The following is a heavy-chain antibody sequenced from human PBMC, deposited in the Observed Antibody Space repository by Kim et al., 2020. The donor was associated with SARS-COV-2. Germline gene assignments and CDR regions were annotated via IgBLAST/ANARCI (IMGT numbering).Heavy chain of an antibody. CDR2: ISYDGSNK. Sequence: GGSLRLSCAASGFTFSSYAMHWVRQAPGKGLEWVAVISYDGSNKYYADSVKGRFTISRDNSKNTLYLQMNSLRAEDTAVYYCARDPETRHIVVVTAKYYFDYWGQGTLVTVSS. J-gene: IGHJ4*02. V-gene: IGHV3-30*04. CDR3: ARDPETRHIVVVTAKYYFDY. D-gene: IGHD2-21*02. CDR1: GFTFSSYA.